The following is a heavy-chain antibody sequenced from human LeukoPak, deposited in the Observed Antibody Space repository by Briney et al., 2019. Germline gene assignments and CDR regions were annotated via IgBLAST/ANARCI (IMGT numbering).Heavy chain of an antibody. J-gene: IGHJ4*02. Sequence: PGESLKISCKGSGYSFTSYWIGWVRQMPGKGLEWMGIIYPGDSDTRYSPSFQGQVTISADKSISTAYLQWSSLKASDTAMYYCARLKVAGAAAGNVGFIGYWGQGTLVTVSS. CDR2: IYPGDSDT. V-gene: IGHV5-51*01. CDR3: ARLKVAGAAAGNVGFIGY. D-gene: IGHD6-13*01. CDR1: GYSFTSYW.